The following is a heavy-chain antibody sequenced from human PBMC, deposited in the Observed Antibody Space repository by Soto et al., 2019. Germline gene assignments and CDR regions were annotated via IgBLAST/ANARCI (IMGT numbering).Heavy chain of an antibody. CDR1: GFTFGDYA. CDR2: IRSKAYGGTT. Sequence: PGESLKISCTASGFTFGDYAMSWFRQAPGKGLEWVGFIRSKAYGGTTEYAASVKGRFTISRDDSKSIAYLQMNSLKTEDTAVYYCTRVSCSSTSCYSPNWFDPWGQGTLVTVSS. J-gene: IGHJ5*02. D-gene: IGHD2-2*02. CDR3: TRVSCSSTSCYSPNWFDP. V-gene: IGHV3-49*03.